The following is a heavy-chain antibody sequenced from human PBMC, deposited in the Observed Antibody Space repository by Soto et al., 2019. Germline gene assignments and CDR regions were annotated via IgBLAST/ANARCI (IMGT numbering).Heavy chain of an antibody. Sequence: PSETLSLTCVVSGGSLSSYYWSWIRQPPGKGLEWIGYIYYSGSTNYNPSLKSRVTISVDTSNNQFSLKLSFVTAADTAVYYCARTYCSSTSCYDLFDYWGQGTLVTVSS. CDR1: GGSLSSYY. J-gene: IGHJ4*02. D-gene: IGHD2-2*01. V-gene: IGHV4-59*01. CDR3: ARTYCSSTSCYDLFDY. CDR2: IYYSGST.